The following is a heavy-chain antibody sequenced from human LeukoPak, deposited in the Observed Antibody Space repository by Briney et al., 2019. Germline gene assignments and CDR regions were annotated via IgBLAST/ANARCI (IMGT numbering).Heavy chain of an antibody. CDR1: GFTFSSYV. CDR2: ISGSGGST. D-gene: IGHD6-19*01. J-gene: IGHJ4*02. CDR3: AKDPRIAVSLYYFEY. V-gene: IGHV3-23*01. Sequence: GGSLRLSCAASGFTFSSYVMSWVRQAPGKGLEWVSAISGSGGSTYYADSVKGRFTISRDNSKNTLYLQMNSLRAEDTAVYYCAKDPRIAVSLYYFEYWGQGTKVTVSS.